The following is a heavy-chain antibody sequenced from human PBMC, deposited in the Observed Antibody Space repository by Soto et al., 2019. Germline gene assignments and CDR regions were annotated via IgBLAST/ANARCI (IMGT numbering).Heavy chain of an antibody. CDR3: AGIGEEIYYGMDV. J-gene: IGHJ6*02. CDR2: IYARGST. V-gene: IGHV4-4*07. CDR1: GGSMRSYY. Sequence: QVQLQESGPGLVKPSETLSLTCTVSGGSMRSYYWNWIRQPAGEGLEWIGRIYARGSTKYNPSLESRVTMFADVSQNQFSLRLTSVTAADTAVYYCAGIGEEIYYGMDVWGQGTTVTVSS. D-gene: IGHD3-3*01.